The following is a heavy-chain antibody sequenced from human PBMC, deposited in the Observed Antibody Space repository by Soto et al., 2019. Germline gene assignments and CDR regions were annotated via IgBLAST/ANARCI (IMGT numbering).Heavy chain of an antibody. J-gene: IGHJ4*02. D-gene: IGHD4-17*01. CDR1: GSSISPFY. Sequence: SETLSLTCTVSGSSISPFYWSWIRQPPGKGLEWIGYIYYTGSTKYNPSLKSRVTLSLGTSRNQLSLKLSSVTAADTAVYYCTRVGGYYGDYPNFDYWGPGTLVT. V-gene: IGHV4-59*01. CDR2: IYYTGST. CDR3: TRVGGYYGDYPNFDY.